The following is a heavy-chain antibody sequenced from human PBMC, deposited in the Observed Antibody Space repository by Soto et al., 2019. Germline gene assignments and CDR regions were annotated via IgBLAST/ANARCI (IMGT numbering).Heavy chain of an antibody. CDR3: ARDRVMRGNSYYYGMDV. Sequence: QVQLVQSGAEVKKPSSSVKVSCKASGVSFSSNAISWVRQAPGQGLEWMGVIIPILGTTTYAQKFQGRVTITADESTTTADMALSSLRSDDTAVYFCARDRVMRGNSYYYGMDVWGQGTTVTVSS. V-gene: IGHV1-69*12. J-gene: IGHJ6*02. CDR1: GVSFSSNA. D-gene: IGHD2-8*01. CDR2: IIPILGTT.